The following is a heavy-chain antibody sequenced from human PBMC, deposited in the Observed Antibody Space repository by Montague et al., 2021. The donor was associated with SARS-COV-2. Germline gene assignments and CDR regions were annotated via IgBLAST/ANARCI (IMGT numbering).Heavy chain of an antibody. CDR2: ISIYGDKT. CDR3: ANEEVPNDY. Sequence: ETLSLTCIVSGGSVSSGSYYWSWIRQPPGKGLEWVSGISIYGDKTYYADSVKGRFTISRDNSRNTVYLQMNSLRADDTATYYCANEEVPNDYWGRGTLVTVSS. CDR1: GGSVSSGSYY. V-gene: IGHV3-23*01. J-gene: IGHJ4*02.